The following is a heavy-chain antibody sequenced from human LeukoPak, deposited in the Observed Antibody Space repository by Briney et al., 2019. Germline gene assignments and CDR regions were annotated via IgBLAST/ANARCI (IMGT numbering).Heavy chain of an antibody. V-gene: IGHV3-21*01. CDR2: ISSSSSYI. CDR1: GFTFSSYS. J-gene: IGHJ4*02. Sequence: GGSLRLSCAASGFTFSSYSMNWVRQAPGKGLEWVSSISSSSSYIYYADSVKGRFTISRDNAKNSLYLQMNSLRAEDTAVYYCARAVPSTYYYDSSGYPDYWGQGTLVTVPS. D-gene: IGHD3-22*01. CDR3: ARAVPSTYYYDSSGYPDY.